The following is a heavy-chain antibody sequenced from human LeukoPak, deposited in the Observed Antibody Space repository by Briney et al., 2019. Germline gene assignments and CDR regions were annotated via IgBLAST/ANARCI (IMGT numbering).Heavy chain of an antibody. J-gene: IGHJ4*02. V-gene: IGHV4-59*08. Sequence: SETLSLTCTVSGGSISSYYWSWIRQPPGKGLEWIGYMYYSGSTNCNPSLRSRVTISVDTSKNQFSLKLSSVTAADTAVYYCARNLGSGWYYDYWGQGILVTVSS. D-gene: IGHD6-19*01. CDR1: GGSISSYY. CDR2: MYYSGST. CDR3: ARNLGSGWYYDY.